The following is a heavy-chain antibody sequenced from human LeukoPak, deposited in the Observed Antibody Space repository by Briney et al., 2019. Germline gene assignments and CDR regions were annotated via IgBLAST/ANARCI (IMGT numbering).Heavy chain of an antibody. CDR3: ARDLVGVGYDFWSGYYDPYYYYGMDV. CDR2: INPNSGGT. J-gene: IGHJ6*02. Sequence: ASVKVSCKASGYTFTGYYMHWVRQAPGQGLEWMGWINPNSGGTNYAQKFQGRVTMTRDTSISTAYMELSRLRSDDTAVYYCARDLVGVGYDFWSGYYDPYYYYGMDVWGQGTTVTVSS. CDR1: GYTFTGYY. V-gene: IGHV1-2*02. D-gene: IGHD3-3*01.